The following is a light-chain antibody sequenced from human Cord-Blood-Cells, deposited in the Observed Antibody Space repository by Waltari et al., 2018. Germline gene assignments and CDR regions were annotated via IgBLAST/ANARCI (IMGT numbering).Light chain of an antibody. Sequence: SYELTQPSSVSVSPGQTARITCSGAVLAKKYARWFQQKPGQAPALVIYKDSERPSGIPERFSGSSSGTTVTLTISGAQVEDEADYYCYSAADNNLGVFGGGTKLTVL. V-gene: IGLV3-27*01. J-gene: IGLJ3*02. CDR3: YSAADNNLGV. CDR2: KDS. CDR1: VLAKKY.